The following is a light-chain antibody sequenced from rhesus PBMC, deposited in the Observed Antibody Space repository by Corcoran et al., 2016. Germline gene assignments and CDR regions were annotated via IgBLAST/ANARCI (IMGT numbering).Light chain of an antibody. CDR1: QAIKNY. CDR2: YKS. V-gene: IGKV1-66*01. J-gene: IGKJ4*01. CDR3: QQYENFPPT. Sequence: DIQMTQSPSSLSASVGDRVTFTCRASQAIKNYVSWYQQKPEKAPKPLIFYKSSLEQGVPSRFSGSRSGTDYILTISSLQPEDFATYYCQQYENFPPTFGGGTKVDLK.